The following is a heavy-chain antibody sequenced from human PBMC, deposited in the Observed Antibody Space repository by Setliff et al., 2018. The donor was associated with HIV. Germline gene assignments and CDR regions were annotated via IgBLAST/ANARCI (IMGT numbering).Heavy chain of an antibody. Sequence: GGSLRLSCAASGLTFSSYAMSWVRQAPGKGLEWVSSITSGSTYVNYADSVKGRFSISRDNAKNSLYLQMNSLTAEDTAVYYCARGTVGATFLHNDYWGQGTLVTVSS. V-gene: IGHV3-21*01. J-gene: IGHJ4*02. CDR2: ITSGSTYV. D-gene: IGHD1-26*01. CDR3: ARGTVGATFLHNDY. CDR1: GLTFSSYA.